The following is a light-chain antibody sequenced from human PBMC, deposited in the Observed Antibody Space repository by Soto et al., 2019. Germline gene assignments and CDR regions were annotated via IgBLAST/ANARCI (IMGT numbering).Light chain of an antibody. CDR3: QSYDSRLSGWV. V-gene: IGLV1-40*01. CDR2: GDT. J-gene: IGLJ3*02. CDR1: SSNIGSSYH. Sequence: QSVLTQPPSVSGAPGQRVTISCTGSSSNIGSSYHVHWYQQFPGTAPKLLIHGDTNRPSGVPDRFSASKSGTSASLAITGLQAEDEADYYCQSYDSRLSGWVFGGGTKVTVL.